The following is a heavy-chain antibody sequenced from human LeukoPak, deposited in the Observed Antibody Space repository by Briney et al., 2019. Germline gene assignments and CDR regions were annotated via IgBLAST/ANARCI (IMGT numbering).Heavy chain of an antibody. CDR3: AREQTYYFDY. CDR1: GYTFTSYG. Sequence: ASVKVSCKASGYTFTSYGISWVRRAPGQGLEWMGWISAHNGNTNYTQKLQGRVTMTTDTSTSTAYMELRSLRSDDTAVYYCAREQTYYFDYWGQGTLVTVSS. V-gene: IGHV1-18*01. CDR2: ISAHNGNT. J-gene: IGHJ4*02.